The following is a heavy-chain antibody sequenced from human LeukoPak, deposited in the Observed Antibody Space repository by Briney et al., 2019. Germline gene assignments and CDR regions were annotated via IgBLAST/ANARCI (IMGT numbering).Heavy chain of an antibody. CDR1: GFTFSSYW. D-gene: IGHD4-23*01. Sequence: PGGSLRLSCAASGFTFSSYWMHWVRQAPGKGLVWVSRINSDGSSTSYADSVKGRFTISRDNSKNTLYLQMNSLRAEDTAVYYCAKDPRGGKPDYWGQGTLVTVSS. CDR2: INSDGSST. J-gene: IGHJ4*02. V-gene: IGHV3-74*01. CDR3: AKDPRGGKPDY.